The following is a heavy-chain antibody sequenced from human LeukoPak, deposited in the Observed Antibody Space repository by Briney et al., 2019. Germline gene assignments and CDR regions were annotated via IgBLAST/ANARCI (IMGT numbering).Heavy chain of an antibody. CDR2: ISGSGGST. Sequence: GGSLRLFCAASGFTFSCYAMSWVRQAPGKGLEWVSAISGSGGSTYYADSVKGRFTISRDNSKNTLYLQMNSLRAEDTAVYYCARRLRITMIVVVIGDDAFDIWGQGTMVTVSS. J-gene: IGHJ3*02. CDR1: GFTFSCYA. D-gene: IGHD3-22*01. V-gene: IGHV3-23*01. CDR3: ARRLRITMIVVVIGDDAFDI.